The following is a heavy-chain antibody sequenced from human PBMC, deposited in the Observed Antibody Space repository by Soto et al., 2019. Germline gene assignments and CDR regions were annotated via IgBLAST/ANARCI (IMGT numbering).Heavy chain of an antibody. CDR3: AKKGEPLYYYYYMDV. D-gene: IGHD1-26*01. J-gene: IGHJ6*03. CDR1: GFTFSSYA. V-gene: IGHV3-23*01. CDR2: ISGSGGST. Sequence: EVQLLESGGGLVQPGGSLILSCAASGFTFSSYAMSWVRKAPGKGLEWVSAISGSGGSTYYADSVKGRFTISRDNSKNTLYLQMNSLRAEDTAVYYCAKKGEPLYYYYYMDVWGKGTTVTVSS.